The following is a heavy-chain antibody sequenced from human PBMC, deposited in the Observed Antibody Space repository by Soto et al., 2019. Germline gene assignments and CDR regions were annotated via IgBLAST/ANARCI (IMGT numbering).Heavy chain of an antibody. CDR2: ISGSGGST. Sequence: PGGSLRLSCAASGFTFSSYAMGWVRQAPGKGLEWVSAISGSGGSTYYADSVKGRFTISRDNSKDTLYLQMNSLRAEDTAVYYCATVPGYSSGWRPYYYYGMDVWGQGTTVTVSS. J-gene: IGHJ6*02. CDR3: ATVPGYSSGWRPYYYYGMDV. D-gene: IGHD6-19*01. V-gene: IGHV3-23*01. CDR1: GFTFSSYA.